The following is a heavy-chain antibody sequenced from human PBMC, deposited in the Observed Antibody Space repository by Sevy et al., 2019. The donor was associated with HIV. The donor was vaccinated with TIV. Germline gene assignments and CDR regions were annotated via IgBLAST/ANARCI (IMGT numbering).Heavy chain of an antibody. CDR3: ARGEMDHYDSSGFSDY. CDR1: GYTFTSYG. CDR2: ISAYNGNT. V-gene: IGHV1-18*01. D-gene: IGHD3-22*01. Sequence: ASVKVSCKASGYTFTSYGISWVRQAPGQGLEWMGWISAYNGNTNYAPKLQGRVTMTTDTSTSTAYMELRSLRSDDTAVYYCARGEMDHYDSSGFSDYWGQGTLVTVSS. J-gene: IGHJ4*02.